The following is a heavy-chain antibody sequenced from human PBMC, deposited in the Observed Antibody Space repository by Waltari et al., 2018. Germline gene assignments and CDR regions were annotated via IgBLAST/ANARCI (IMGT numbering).Heavy chain of an antibody. D-gene: IGHD6-13*01. CDR1: GGSISSYY. CDR3: ANPERGSSWGYFDY. J-gene: IGHJ4*02. CDR2: IYYSGST. V-gene: IGHV4-59*01. Sequence: QVQLQESGPGLVKPSETLSLTCTVSGGSISSYYWSWIRQPPGKGLEWIGYIYYSGSTNYNPSLKSRVTISVDTSKNQFSLKLSSVTAADTAVYYCANPERGSSWGYFDYWGQGTLVTVSS.